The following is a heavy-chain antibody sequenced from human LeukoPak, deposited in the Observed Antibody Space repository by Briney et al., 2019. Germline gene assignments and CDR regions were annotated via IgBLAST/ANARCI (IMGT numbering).Heavy chain of an antibody. V-gene: IGHV3-74*01. CDR1: GFTFSSYW. Sequence: GGSLRLSCAASGFTFSSYWMHWVRQAPGKGLVWVSRINIDGSSTSYADSVKGRFTISRDNAKNTLYLQMNSLRAEDTAVYYCARDLSSSWPPVYYYYGMDVWGQGTTVTVSS. J-gene: IGHJ6*02. CDR3: ARDLSSSWPPVYYYYGMDV. CDR2: INIDGSST. D-gene: IGHD6-13*01.